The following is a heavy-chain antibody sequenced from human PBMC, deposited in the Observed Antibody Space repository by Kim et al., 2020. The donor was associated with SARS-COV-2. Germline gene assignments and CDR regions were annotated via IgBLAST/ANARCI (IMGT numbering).Heavy chain of an antibody. Sequence: SSYIYYADSVKGRFTISRDNAKNSLYLQMNSLRAEDTAVYYCARGSFCADGGQGTLVTVSS. CDR3: ARGSFCAD. CDR2: SSYI. J-gene: IGHJ4*02. D-gene: IGHD3-3*01. V-gene: IGHV3-21*01.